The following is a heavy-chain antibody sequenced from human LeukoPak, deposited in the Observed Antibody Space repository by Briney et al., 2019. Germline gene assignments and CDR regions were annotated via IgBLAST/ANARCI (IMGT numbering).Heavy chain of an antibody. CDR1: GGSISSGGYY. J-gene: IGHJ4*02. CDR2: IYYSGST. D-gene: IGHD3-22*01. V-gene: IGHV4-31*03. Sequence: PSQTLSLTCSVSGGSISSGGYYWSWIRQHPGKGLEWIGYIYYSGSTYYNPSLKSRVTISLDTSKNQFSLKLSSVTAADTAVYYCARGRAWYYYDSSGYYFDYWGQGTLVTVSS. CDR3: ARGRAWYYYDSSGYYFDY.